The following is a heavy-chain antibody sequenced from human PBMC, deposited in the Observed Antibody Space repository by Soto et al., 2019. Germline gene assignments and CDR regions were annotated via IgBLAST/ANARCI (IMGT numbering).Heavy chain of an antibody. Sequence: SETLPLTCTVSGGSLSSSDYYWSWILQPPGKGLEWIWYISYTGSTYYNPSLKSRVTISVDTSKNQFSLKLSAVTAADTAEYYCARERRGGYWFDPWGQGTLVTVYS. CDR3: ARERRGGYWFDP. J-gene: IGHJ5*02. CDR1: GGSLSSSDYY. CDR2: ISYTGST. V-gene: IGHV4-30-4*01.